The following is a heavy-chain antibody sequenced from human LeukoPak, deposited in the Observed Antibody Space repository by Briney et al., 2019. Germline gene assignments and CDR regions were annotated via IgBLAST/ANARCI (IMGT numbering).Heavy chain of an antibody. J-gene: IGHJ4*02. Sequence: GGSLRLSCAASGFTFSTYGMSWVRQAPGKGLEWVSGINWNGGRTGYADSVKGRFTISRDNAKKSLYVQMNSLRAEDTALYYCAREYYGSGSYYNVGYWGQGTLVTVSS. CDR2: INWNGGRT. CDR3: AREYYGSGSYYNVGY. D-gene: IGHD3-10*01. CDR1: GFTFSTYG. V-gene: IGHV3-20*04.